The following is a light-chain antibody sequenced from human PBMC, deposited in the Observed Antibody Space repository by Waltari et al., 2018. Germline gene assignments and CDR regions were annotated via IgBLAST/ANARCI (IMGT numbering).Light chain of an antibody. CDR1: QRVSSAE. CDR2: GAS. J-gene: IGKJ5*01. Sequence: EIVLTQSPRTLSPSPGETATLSCRASQRVSSAELAWYQQKAGQPPRLLIYGASSRATGTPDRFSGTGSGTDFTLTISRLEPEDFAVFYCQHYGDSLFTFGQGTRLEIK. V-gene: IGKV3-20*01. CDR3: QHYGDSLFT.